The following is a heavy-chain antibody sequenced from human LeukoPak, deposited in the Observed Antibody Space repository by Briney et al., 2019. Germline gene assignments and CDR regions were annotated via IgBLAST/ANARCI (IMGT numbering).Heavy chain of an antibody. Sequence: GGSLRLSCAASGFTFSSYAMSWVRQAPGKGLEWVSGISGSGGGTYYADSVKGRFAISRDNSKNTLSLQMNSLKTEDTAVYYCTTLFGMIVVVPYWGQGTLVTVSS. CDR2: ISGSGGGT. J-gene: IGHJ4*02. D-gene: IGHD3-22*01. CDR1: GFTFSSYA. CDR3: TTLFGMIVVVPY. V-gene: IGHV3-23*01.